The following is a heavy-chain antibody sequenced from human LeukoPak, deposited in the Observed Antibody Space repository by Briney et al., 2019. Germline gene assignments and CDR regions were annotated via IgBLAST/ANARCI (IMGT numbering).Heavy chain of an antibody. CDR3: ARHIGGGIEDMDG. Sequence: SETLSLICTVSGGSIGTYYWSWVRQSPGKRLEWIGYIYVTGNRYNPYLQSRVTISVDTSRNQFFLMMSSVTAADTAVYYCARHIGGGIEDMDGGGKGTKVTVS. D-gene: IGHD3-16*02. CDR2: IYVTGN. J-gene: IGHJ6*03. V-gene: IGHV4-59*08. CDR1: GGSIGTYY.